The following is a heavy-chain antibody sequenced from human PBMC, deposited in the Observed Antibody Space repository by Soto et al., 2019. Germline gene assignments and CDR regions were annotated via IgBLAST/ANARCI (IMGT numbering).Heavy chain of an antibody. Sequence: VGSLRLSCASSVFTFSSYAMHCVRQSPGKWLEWVAVISYDGSNKYYADSVKGRFTISRDNSKNTLYLQMNSLRAEDTAVYYCARGDAGGWPKPHKYYYYGMDVWGKGTKVTVXS. V-gene: IGHV3-30-3*01. CDR2: ISYDGSNK. CDR3: ARGDAGGWPKPHKYYYYGMDV. CDR1: VFTFSSYA. D-gene: IGHD6-19*01. J-gene: IGHJ6*04.